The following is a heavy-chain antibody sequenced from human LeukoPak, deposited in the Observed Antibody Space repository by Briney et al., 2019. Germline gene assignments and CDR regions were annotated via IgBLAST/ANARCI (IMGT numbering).Heavy chain of an antibody. J-gene: IGHJ4*02. D-gene: IGHD6-13*01. CDR2: IIPIFSTT. CDR1: GGTFSSYA. Sequence: SVKVSCKASGGTFSSYAISWVRQAPGQGLEWMGGIIPIFSTTNYAQKFQGRVTITADESTSTAYMELSSLRSEDTAVYYCISWAAVGTGYWGQGTLVTVSS. V-gene: IGHV1-69*13. CDR3: ISWAAVGTGY.